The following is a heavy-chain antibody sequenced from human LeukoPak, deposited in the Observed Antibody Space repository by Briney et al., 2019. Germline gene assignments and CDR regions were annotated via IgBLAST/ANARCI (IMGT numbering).Heavy chain of an antibody. CDR3: ARDFYCSSTSCYAG. Sequence: QSGGSLRLSCAASGFTFSSYSMNWVRQAPGKGLEWVSYISTSSSSIYYADSVKGRFTISRDNAKNSLYLQMNSLRPEDTAVYYCARDFYCSSTSCYAGWGQGTLVTVSS. V-gene: IGHV3-48*04. CDR1: GFTFSSYS. J-gene: IGHJ4*02. CDR2: ISTSSSSI. D-gene: IGHD2-2*01.